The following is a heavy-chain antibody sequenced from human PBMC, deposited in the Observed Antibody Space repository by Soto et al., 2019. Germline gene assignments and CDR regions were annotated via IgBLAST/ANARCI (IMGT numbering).Heavy chain of an antibody. CDR1: GGSISSYY. D-gene: IGHD3-3*01. CDR3: ATRAADYDFWSGYYSYYYYMDV. V-gene: IGHV4-59*08. J-gene: IGHJ6*03. CDR2: IYYSGST. Sequence: SETLSLTCTVSGGSISSYYWSWIRQPPGKGLEWIGYIYYSGSTNYNPSLKSRGTLSVDTSKNQFSLKLSSVTAADTAVYYCATRAADYDFWSGYYSYYYYMDVWGKGTTVTVSS.